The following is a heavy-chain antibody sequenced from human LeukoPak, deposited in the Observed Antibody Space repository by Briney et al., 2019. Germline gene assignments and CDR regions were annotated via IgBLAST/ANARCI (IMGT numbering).Heavy chain of an antibody. Sequence: SETLSLTCAVSGYSISSDNYWFWIRQPPGQGLEWTGGIYHSGSTYYSPSLKSRVTMSVDTSKNQFSLKLSSVTAADTAVYYCARAPRDSSSSNYMRRFDYWGQGTLVTVSS. CDR2: IYHSGST. D-gene: IGHD3-22*01. V-gene: IGHV4-38-2*01. J-gene: IGHJ4*02. CDR1: GYSISSDNY. CDR3: ARAPRDSSSSNYMRRFDY.